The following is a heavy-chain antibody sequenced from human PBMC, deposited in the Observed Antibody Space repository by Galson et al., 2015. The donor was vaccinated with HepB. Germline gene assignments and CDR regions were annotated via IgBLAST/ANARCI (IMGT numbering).Heavy chain of an antibody. CDR2: FDPEDGET. Sequence: SVKVSCKVSGSTLTELSMHWVRQAPGKGLEWMGGFDPEDGETIYAQKFQGRVTMTEDTSTDTAYMELSSLRSEDTAVYYCATDQQYCSGGNCYIMTYYFDYWGQGTLVTVSS. D-gene: IGHD2-15*01. CDR1: GSTLTELS. CDR3: ATDQQYCSGGNCYIMTYYFDY. J-gene: IGHJ4*02. V-gene: IGHV1-24*01.